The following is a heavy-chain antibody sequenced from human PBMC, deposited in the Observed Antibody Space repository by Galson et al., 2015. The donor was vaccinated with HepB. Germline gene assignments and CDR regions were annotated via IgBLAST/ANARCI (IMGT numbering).Heavy chain of an antibody. J-gene: IGHJ5*02. CDR2: IIPIFGTA. CDR1: GGTFSSYA. Sequence: SVKVSCKASGGTFSSYAISWVRQAPGQGLEWMGGIIPIFGTANYAQKFQGRVTITADKSTSTAYMELSSLRSEDTAVYYCARAWRDLYSSGWYWFDPWGQGTLVTVSS. CDR3: ARAWRDLYSSGWYWFDP. V-gene: IGHV1-69*06. D-gene: IGHD6-19*01.